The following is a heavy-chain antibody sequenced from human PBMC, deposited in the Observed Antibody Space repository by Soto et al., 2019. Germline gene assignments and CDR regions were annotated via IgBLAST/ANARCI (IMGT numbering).Heavy chain of an antibody. CDR2: ISYDGSNK. CDR3: AKLDRRGY. Sequence: QVQLVESGGGVVQPGRSLRLSCAASGFTFSSYGMHWVRQAPGKGLEWVAVISYDGSNKYYADSVKGRFTISRDNSKNTLYLQMNSLRAEDTAVYYCAKLDRRGYWGQGTLVTVSS. J-gene: IGHJ4*02. V-gene: IGHV3-30*18. CDR1: GFTFSSYG.